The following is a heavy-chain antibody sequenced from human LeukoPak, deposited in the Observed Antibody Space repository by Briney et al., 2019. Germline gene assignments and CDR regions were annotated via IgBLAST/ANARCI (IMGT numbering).Heavy chain of an antibody. D-gene: IGHD4-17*01. J-gene: IGHJ6*04. Sequence: GASVKVSCKASGYTFTSYDINWVRQATGQGLEWMGWMNPNSGNTGYAQKFQGRVTMTRNTSISTAYMELSSLRSEDTAVYYCARLQTTVTTSFLDVWGKGTTVTVSS. V-gene: IGHV1-8*01. CDR1: GYTFTSYD. CDR3: ARLQTTVTTSFLDV. CDR2: MNPNSGNT.